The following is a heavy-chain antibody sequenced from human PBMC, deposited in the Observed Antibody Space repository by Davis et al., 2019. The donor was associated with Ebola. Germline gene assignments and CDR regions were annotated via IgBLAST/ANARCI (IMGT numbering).Heavy chain of an antibody. J-gene: IGHJ5*02. D-gene: IGHD3-10*01. V-gene: IGHV4-59*01. CDR1: GGSITSYY. CDR2: MHYSGDT. CDR3: ASADEAGANWFDP. Sequence: MPSETLSLTCTVSGGSITSYYWSWISPPSWRALDWIRYMHYSGDTNYNPSLKSRVTISMDTPKNQISLKVRSVTAADTAVYYCASADEAGANWFDPWGQGTLVTVSS.